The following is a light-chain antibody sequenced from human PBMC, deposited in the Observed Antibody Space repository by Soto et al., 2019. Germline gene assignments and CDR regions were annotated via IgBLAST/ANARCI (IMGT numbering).Light chain of an antibody. CDR2: EVS. Sequence: QSVLTQPASVSGSPGQSIAISCTGSSSDVGIYNYVSWYQQHPGKVPKLIIYEVSNRPSGGSNRFSGSNSGNTASLTISGLQAEDEADYSCSSYTTSSTRVFGTGTQVTVL. V-gene: IGLV2-14*01. J-gene: IGLJ1*01. CDR3: SSYTTSSTRV. CDR1: SSDVGIYNY.